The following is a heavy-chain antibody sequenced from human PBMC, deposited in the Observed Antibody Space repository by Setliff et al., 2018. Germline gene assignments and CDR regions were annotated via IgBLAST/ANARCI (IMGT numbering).Heavy chain of an antibody. D-gene: IGHD3-22*01. Sequence: ASVKVSCKTPGKTDDSYHIHWVRQAPGQGLEWMGIINPGGGSASIVQKFQGRVTMTSDTSTSTASMELGSLRSDDTAMYYCARDAHDYDSSENPIVDYWGQGTLVTVSS. CDR1: GKTDDSYH. J-gene: IGHJ4*02. CDR3: ARDAHDYDSSENPIVDY. CDR2: INPGGGSA. V-gene: IGHV1-46*02.